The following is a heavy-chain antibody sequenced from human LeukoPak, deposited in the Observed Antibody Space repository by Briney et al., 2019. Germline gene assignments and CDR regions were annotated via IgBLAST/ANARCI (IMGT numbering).Heavy chain of an antibody. V-gene: IGHV4-59*01. D-gene: IGHD3-16*01. Sequence: SETLSLTWTVSGGSISSYYWSWIRQPPGKGLEWIGYIYYSGSTNYNPSLKSRVTISVDTSKNQFSLKLSSVTAADTAVYYCARSFRYAFDIRGQGTMVTVSS. J-gene: IGHJ3*02. CDR1: GGSISSYY. CDR3: ARSFRYAFDI. CDR2: IYYSGST.